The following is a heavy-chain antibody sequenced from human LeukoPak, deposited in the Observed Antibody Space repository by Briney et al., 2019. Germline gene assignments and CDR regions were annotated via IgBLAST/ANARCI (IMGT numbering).Heavy chain of an antibody. Sequence: ASVKVSCKASGYTFTSYGISWVRQAPGQGLEWMGWISAYNGNTNYAQKLQGRVTMTTDTSTSTAYMELRSLRSDDTAVYYCASLGDSSGYYPIDYWGQGTLVTVSS. J-gene: IGHJ4*02. V-gene: IGHV1-18*01. CDR1: GYTFTSYG. CDR2: ISAYNGNT. CDR3: ASLGDSSGYYPIDY. D-gene: IGHD3-22*01.